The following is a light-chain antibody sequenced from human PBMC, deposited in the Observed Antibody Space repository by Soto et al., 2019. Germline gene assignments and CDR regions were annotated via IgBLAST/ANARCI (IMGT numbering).Light chain of an antibody. V-gene: IGLV1-51*02. CDR2: ETT. Sequence: QSVLTQPPSVSAAPGQKVTISCSGSSSIFGIIFVPWFQQLTGTAPNPLFSETTKRPSGIPDRFSASKFGTSATLDFTGFQTGDEADYYCETWNNSLSAGVFGTGTKVTAL. CDR1: SSIFGIIF. CDR3: ETWNNSLSAGV. J-gene: IGLJ1*01.